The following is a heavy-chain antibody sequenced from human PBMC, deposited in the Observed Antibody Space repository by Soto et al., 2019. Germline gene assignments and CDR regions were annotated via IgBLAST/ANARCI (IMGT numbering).Heavy chain of an antibody. V-gene: IGHV1-3*01. CDR2: INAGNGNT. J-gene: IGHJ4*02. CDR3: ARGWLYLEDY. CDR1: GYTFTSYA. Sequence: QVQLVQSGAEVKKPGASVKVSCKASGYTFTSYAMHWVRQAPGQRLEWMGWINAGNGNTKYSQKFQGRVTITRDTSASTADMELSSLRSEDTAVYYCARGWLYLEDYWGQGTLVIVSS. D-gene: IGHD1-1*01.